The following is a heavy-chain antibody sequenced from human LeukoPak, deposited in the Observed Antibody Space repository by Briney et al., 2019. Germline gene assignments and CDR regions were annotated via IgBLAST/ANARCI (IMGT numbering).Heavy chain of an antibody. CDR2: IYYSGST. V-gene: IGHV4-30-4*08. CDR3: ARETHDPTLVRGVVDY. Sequence: LRLSCAASGFTFSSYAMSWVRQPPGKGLEWIGYIYYSGSTYYNPSLKSRLTISADTSKNQFSLKLRSVTAADTAVYYCARETHDPTLVRGVVDYWSRGTLVTVSS. D-gene: IGHD3-10*01. CDR1: GFTFSSYA. J-gene: IGHJ4*02.